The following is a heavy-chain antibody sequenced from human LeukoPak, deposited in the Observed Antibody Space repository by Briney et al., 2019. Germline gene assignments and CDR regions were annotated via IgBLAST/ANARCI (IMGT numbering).Heavy chain of an antibody. J-gene: IGHJ4*02. V-gene: IGHV4-34*01. CDR1: GGSFSGYY. D-gene: IGHD3-3*01. Sequence: SETLSLTCAVYGGSFSGYYWSWIRQPPGKGLEWIGEINHSGSTNYNPSLKSRVTISVDTSKNQFSLKLSSVTAADTAVYYCARAGLGGNDYWGQGTLVTVSS. CDR3: ARAGLGGNDY. CDR2: INHSGST.